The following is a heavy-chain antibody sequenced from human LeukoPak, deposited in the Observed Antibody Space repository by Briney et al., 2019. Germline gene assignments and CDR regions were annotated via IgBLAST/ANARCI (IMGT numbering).Heavy chain of an antibody. CDR3: ARGPPEYGSGSYYGY. J-gene: IGHJ4*02. CDR2: ISTNTGNP. CDR1: GYTFTSYA. D-gene: IGHD3-10*01. Sequence: ASVKVSCKVSGYTFTSYAMNWVRQAPGQGLEWMGWISTNTGNPTYAQGFTGRFVFSLDTSVSTAYLQISSLKAEDAAVYYCARGPPEYGSGSYYGYWGQGTLVTVSS. V-gene: IGHV7-4-1*02.